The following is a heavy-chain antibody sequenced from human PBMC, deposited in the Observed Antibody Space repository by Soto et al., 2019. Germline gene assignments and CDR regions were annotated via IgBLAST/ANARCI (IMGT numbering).Heavy chain of an antibody. CDR2: IWYDGNHE. D-gene: IGHD3-3*01. V-gene: IGHV3-33*01. Sequence: GGSLRLSCAASGVIFRNYGLHWVRQAPGKGLEWVATIWYDGNHEVYADSVKGRFSISRDNSNGTLYLQMTSLSAEDTAIYYCARVYGKTVAVPPDFWGQGTPVTVSS. CDR3: ARVYGKTVAVPPDF. CDR1: GVIFRNYG. J-gene: IGHJ4*02.